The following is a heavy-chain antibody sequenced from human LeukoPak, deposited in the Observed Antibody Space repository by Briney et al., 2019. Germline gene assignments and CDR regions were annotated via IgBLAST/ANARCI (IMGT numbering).Heavy chain of an antibody. CDR1: GSTFSSYA. J-gene: IGHJ6*04. D-gene: IGHD2-15*01. Sequence: GRSLRLSCAASGSTFSSYAMHWVRQAPGKGLEWVAVISYDGSNKYYADSVKGRFTISRDNSKNTLYLQMNSLRAEDTAVYYCARPTGIYYYYYYGMDVWGKGTTVTVSS. CDR3: ARPTGIYYYYYYGMDV. V-gene: IGHV3-30*04. CDR2: ISYDGSNK.